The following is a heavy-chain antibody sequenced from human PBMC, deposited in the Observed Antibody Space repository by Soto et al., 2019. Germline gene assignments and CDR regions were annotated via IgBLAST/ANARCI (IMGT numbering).Heavy chain of an antibody. J-gene: IGHJ4*02. D-gene: IGHD1-26*01. CDR2: IYYSGTT. CDR1: GDSITSNSYF. V-gene: IGHV4-39*07. Sequence: SETLSLTCTVSGDSITSNSYFWAWIRQPPGKGLEWIGSIYYSGTTYYNPSLKSRVTISVDRSKNQFSLKLNSVTAADTAVYYCASRAPPYSGSYRGYPFMYWGQGTLVTVSS. CDR3: ASRAPPYSGSYRGYPFMY.